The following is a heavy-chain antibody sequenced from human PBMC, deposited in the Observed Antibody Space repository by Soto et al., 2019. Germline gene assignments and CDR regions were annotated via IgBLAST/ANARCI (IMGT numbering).Heavy chain of an antibody. CDR1: GSSISSGGYY. J-gene: IGHJ4*02. CDR3: ALGGDSSAGHDY. Sequence: SETLSLTCTVSGSSISSGGYYWSWIRQPPGKGLEWIGYIYYSGSTYYNPSLKSRVTISVDMSKNQFSLKLSSVTAADTAVYYCALGGDSSAGHDYWGQGTLVTVSS. V-gene: IGHV4-39*07. CDR2: IYYSGST. D-gene: IGHD3-22*01.